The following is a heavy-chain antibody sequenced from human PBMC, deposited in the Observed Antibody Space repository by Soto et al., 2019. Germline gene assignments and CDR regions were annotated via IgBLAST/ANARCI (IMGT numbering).Heavy chain of an antibody. Sequence: PGGSLRLSCAASGFTVSSNGMHGVRQAPGKGLEWVAVIWYDGNKKYYGDSVRGRFTISRDNSKNTLYLEMNSLRAEDTAVYYCVVDTSGLLDYWGQGTQVTVS. CDR3: VVDTSGLLDY. V-gene: IGHV3-33*03. CDR1: GFTVSSNG. D-gene: IGHD3-22*01. J-gene: IGHJ4*02. CDR2: IWYDGNKK.